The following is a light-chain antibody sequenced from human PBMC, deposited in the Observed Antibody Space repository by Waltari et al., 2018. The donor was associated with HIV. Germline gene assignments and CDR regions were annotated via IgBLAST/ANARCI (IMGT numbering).Light chain of an antibody. J-gene: IGLJ3*02. V-gene: IGLV1-44*01. CDR2: SNN. CDR1: SSNIGSNT. CDR3: AAWDDSLAWV. Sequence: QSVLTQPPSASGTPGQRVTISCSGSSSNIGSNTVNWYQQLPGTAPKLLIYSNNQRPSGVPYRLSGSKSGTSASLAISGLQSEDEADYYCAAWDDSLAWVFGGGTKLTVL.